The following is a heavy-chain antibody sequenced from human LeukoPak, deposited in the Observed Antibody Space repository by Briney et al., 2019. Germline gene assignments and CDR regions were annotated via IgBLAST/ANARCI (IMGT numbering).Heavy chain of an antibody. Sequence: SQTLSLTCTVSGGSISSGDYYWSWIRQHPGKGLEWIGYIYYSGSTYYNPSLKCRVTISLDTSKNQFSLKLSSVTAADTAVYYCARDQEDSGTDYWGQGTLVTVSS. CDR2: IYYSGST. CDR3: ARDQEDSGTDY. J-gene: IGHJ4*02. D-gene: IGHD3-10*01. CDR1: GGSISSGDYY. V-gene: IGHV4-31*03.